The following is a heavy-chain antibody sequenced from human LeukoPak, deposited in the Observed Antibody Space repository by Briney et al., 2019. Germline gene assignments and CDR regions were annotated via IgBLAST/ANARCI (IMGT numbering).Heavy chain of an antibody. Sequence: SETLSLTCAVYGGSFSGYYWSWIRQPPGKGLEWIGEINHSGSTNYNPSLKSRVTISVDTSKNQFSLKLSSMTAADTAVYYCARLVNYYDSSGLYYYYYYMDVWGKGTTVTISS. CDR1: GGSFSGYY. CDR3: ARLVNYYDSSGLYYYYYYMDV. CDR2: INHSGST. J-gene: IGHJ6*03. V-gene: IGHV4-34*01. D-gene: IGHD3-22*01.